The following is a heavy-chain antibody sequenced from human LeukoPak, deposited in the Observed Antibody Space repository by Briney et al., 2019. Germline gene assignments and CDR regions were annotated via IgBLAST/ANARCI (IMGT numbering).Heavy chain of an antibody. CDR2: INPNSGGT. J-gene: IGHJ3*02. CDR1: GYTFTGYY. V-gene: IGHV1-2*02. Sequence: ASVKVSCKASGYTFTGYYMHWVRQTPGQGHEWMGWINPNSGGTNYAQKFQGRVTMTRDTSISTAYMELSRLRSDDTAVYYCARVREWELFPSDAFDIWGQGTMVTVSS. D-gene: IGHD1-26*01. CDR3: ARVREWELFPSDAFDI.